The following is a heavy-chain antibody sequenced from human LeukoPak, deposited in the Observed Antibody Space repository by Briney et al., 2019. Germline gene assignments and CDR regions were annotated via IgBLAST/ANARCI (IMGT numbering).Heavy chain of an antibody. V-gene: IGHV3-53*01. D-gene: IGHD1-26*01. CDR1: GFTVSSNY. Sequence: GGSLRLSCAASGFTVSSNYMSWVRQAPGKGLEWVSVIYSGGSTYYADSVKGRFTISRDNSKNTLYLQMNSLRAEDTAVYYCARDLRGSYNGYWGQGTLVTVSS. J-gene: IGHJ4*02. CDR2: IYSGGST. CDR3: ARDLRGSYNGY.